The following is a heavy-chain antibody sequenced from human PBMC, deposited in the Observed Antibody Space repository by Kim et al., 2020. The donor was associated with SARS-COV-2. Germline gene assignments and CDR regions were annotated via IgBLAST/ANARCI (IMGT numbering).Heavy chain of an antibody. CDR3: ARGITFFGVVTIPFDY. V-gene: IGHV4-31*03. CDR1: GGSISSGGYY. Sequence: SETLSLTCTVSGGSISSGGYYWSWIRQHPGKGLEWIGYIYYSGSTYYKPSLKSRVTISVDTSKNPFSLKLSSVTAADTAVYYCARGITFFGVVTIPFDYWGQGTLVTVSS. D-gene: IGHD3-3*01. J-gene: IGHJ4*02. CDR2: IYYSGST.